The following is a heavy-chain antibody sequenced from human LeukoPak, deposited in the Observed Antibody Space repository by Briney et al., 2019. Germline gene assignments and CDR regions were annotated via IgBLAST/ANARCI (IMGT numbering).Heavy chain of an antibody. CDR2: INHSGST. V-gene: IGHV4-34*01. CDR3: ARQWRDAFDI. J-gene: IGHJ3*02. D-gene: IGHD6-19*01. Sequence: KPSETLSLTCAVYGGSFSGYYWSWIRHPPGKGLEWIGEINHSGSTNYNPSLKSRVTISVDTSKNQYSLKLSSVTAADTAVYYCARQWRDAFDIWGQGTMVTVSS. CDR1: GGSFSGYY.